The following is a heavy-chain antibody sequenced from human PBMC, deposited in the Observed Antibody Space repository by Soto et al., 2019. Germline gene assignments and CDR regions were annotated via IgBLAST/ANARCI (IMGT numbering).Heavy chain of an antibody. V-gene: IGHV3-48*01. CDR3: AKARAQYYDFWSGYPVDY. CDR2: ISSSSSTI. D-gene: IGHD3-3*01. CDR1: GFTFSTYS. Sequence: PGGSLRLSCAASGFTFSTYSMNWVRQAPGKGLEWVSYISSSSSTIFYTDSVKGRFTVSRDNAKNSLYLQMNSLRVEDTAVYYCAKARAQYYDFWSGYPVDYWGQGTLVTVSS. J-gene: IGHJ4*02.